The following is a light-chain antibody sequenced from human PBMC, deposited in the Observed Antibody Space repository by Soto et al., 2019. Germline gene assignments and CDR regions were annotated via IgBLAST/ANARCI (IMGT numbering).Light chain of an antibody. CDR2: KAS. CDR3: QHFKSFPIT. CDR1: QSISVW. V-gene: IGKV1-5*03. Sequence: DIQMTQSPSTLSASVGDRVTITCRASQSISVWLAWYQQKAGKAPNLLIYKASSLQSGVPSRFSGSGSGTDFTLTISSLQPEDFATYYCQHFKSFPITFGQGTRLEIK. J-gene: IGKJ5*01.